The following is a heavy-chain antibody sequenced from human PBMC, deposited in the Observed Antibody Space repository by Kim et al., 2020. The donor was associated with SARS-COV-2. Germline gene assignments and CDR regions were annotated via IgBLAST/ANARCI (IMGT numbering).Heavy chain of an antibody. CDR3: AKDMGISGNLDY. V-gene: IGHV3-43*01. J-gene: IGHJ4*02. Sequence: YYADSVKGRFTISRDNSKNSLYLQMNSLRTEDTALYYCAKDMGISGNLDYWGQGTLVTVSS. D-gene: IGHD1-26*01.